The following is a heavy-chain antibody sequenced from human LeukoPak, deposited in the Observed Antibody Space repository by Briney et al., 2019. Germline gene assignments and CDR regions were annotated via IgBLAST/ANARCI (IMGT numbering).Heavy chain of an antibody. V-gene: IGHV5-51*01. CDR3: ARPNTPMVEYAFDI. D-gene: IGHD5-18*01. CDR2: INPGESDT. Sequence: GESVKISCKACGCSLITHWIGWVRQMRGKGREWMGIINPGESDTSYSPSFNGQVTISADKSITTAYLQRRSLKASDNAMYYCARPNTPMVEYAFDIWGQGTMVTVSS. J-gene: IGHJ3*02. CDR1: GCSLITHW.